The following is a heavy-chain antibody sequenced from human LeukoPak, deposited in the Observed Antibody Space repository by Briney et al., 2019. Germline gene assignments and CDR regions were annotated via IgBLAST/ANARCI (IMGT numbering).Heavy chain of an antibody. CDR3: AKAGYYDSSGYFTFDY. CDR1: GFTFSSYW. D-gene: IGHD3-22*01. J-gene: IGHJ4*02. Sequence: GGSLRLSCAASGFTFSSYWMSWVRQAPGKGLEWVANIKQDGSEKYYVDSVKGRFTISRDNAKNSLYLQMNSLRAEDTAVYYCAKAGYYDSSGYFTFDYWGQGTLVTVSS. CDR2: IKQDGSEK. V-gene: IGHV3-7*03.